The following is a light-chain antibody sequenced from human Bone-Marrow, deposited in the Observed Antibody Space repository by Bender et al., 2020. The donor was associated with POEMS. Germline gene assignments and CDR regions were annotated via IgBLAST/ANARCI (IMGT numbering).Light chain of an antibody. CDR1: SSDVGGYNY. CDR2: EVS. J-gene: IGLJ1*01. V-gene: IGLV2-8*01. CDR3: SSYAGSNNYV. Sequence: QSALTQPASVSGSAGQSITISCSGTSSDVGGYNYVSWYQQHPDKAPKLMIYEVSKRPSGVPDRFSGSKSGNTASLTVSGLQAEDEADYYCSSYAGSNNYVFGTGTKVTVL.